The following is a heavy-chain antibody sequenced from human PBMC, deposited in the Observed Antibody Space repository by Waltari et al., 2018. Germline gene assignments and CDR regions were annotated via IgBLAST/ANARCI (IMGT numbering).Heavy chain of an antibody. V-gene: IGHV3-48*04. CDR1: GFDFNIYS. J-gene: IGHJ4*02. D-gene: IGHD2-2*01. CDR2: ISSSISTT. CDR3: ATVLLGAQYDFDH. Sequence: DVQLVESGGGLVQPGASLRLSCGVSGFDFNIYSMNWVRQAPGKVLGWIAYISSSISTTYYATSVNVRFTISRDNPSNSLYLHMNNVRGEDTGTYCCATVLLGAQYDFDHWGLGTLVTVSS.